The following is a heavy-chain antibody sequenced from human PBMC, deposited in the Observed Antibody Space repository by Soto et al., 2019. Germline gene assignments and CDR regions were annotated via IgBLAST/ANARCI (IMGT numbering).Heavy chain of an antibody. CDR3: ASTRRDGYNFNY. V-gene: IGHV4-34*01. Sequence: QVQLQQWGAGLLKPSETLSLTCAVYGGSFSGYYWTWIRQSPEKGLEWIGEVNHSGTTYYNPSLKTRVTISVDTSKNQFSLKLSSVTAADTAVYYCASTRRDGYNFNYWGQGTLVTVSS. D-gene: IGHD5-12*01. CDR2: VNHSGTT. J-gene: IGHJ4*02. CDR1: GGSFSGYY.